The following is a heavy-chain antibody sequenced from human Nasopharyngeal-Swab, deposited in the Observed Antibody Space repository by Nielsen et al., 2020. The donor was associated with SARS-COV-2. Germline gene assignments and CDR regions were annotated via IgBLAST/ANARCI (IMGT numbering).Heavy chain of an antibody. D-gene: IGHD6-25*01. CDR1: GFTFDDYG. CDR2: INWNGGST. V-gene: IGHV3-20*04. J-gene: IGHJ5*02. CDR3: ARGSGYYDP. Sequence: GESLKISCAASGFTFDDYGMSWVRQAPGKGLEWVSGINWNGGSTGYADSVKGRFTISRDNAKNTVYMQMNNLRAEDTAVYYCARGSGYYDPWGQGTLVTVSS.